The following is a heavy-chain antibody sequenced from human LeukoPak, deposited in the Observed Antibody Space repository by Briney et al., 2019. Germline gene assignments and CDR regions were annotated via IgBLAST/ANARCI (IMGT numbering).Heavy chain of an antibody. CDR3: AKAGKRLLTGFSFDY. Sequence: GGSLRLSCAASGFTFSSYAMSWVRQAPGKGLEWVSAISGSGGSTYYADSVKGRFTISRDNSKNTLYLQMNSLRAEDTAVYYCAKAGKRLLTGFSFDYWGQGTLVTVSS. CDR1: GFTFSSYA. V-gene: IGHV3-23*01. D-gene: IGHD3-9*01. J-gene: IGHJ4*02. CDR2: ISGSGGST.